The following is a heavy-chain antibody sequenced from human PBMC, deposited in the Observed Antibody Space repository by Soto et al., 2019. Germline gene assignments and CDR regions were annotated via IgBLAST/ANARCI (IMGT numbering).Heavy chain of an antibody. J-gene: IGHJ4*02. CDR1: LGSISSSHW. CDR3: ARYYYGSGSYSDS. Sequence: QVQLQESGPGLVKPSGTLSLTCTVSLGSISSSHWWSWARQSPGKGLEWIGEIYHTGNTNYNPSLNSRVTLSVDKSKNQFSLTLRSVTAADTAVYYCARYYYGSGSYSDSWGQGLLVSVSS. CDR2: IYHTGNT. D-gene: IGHD3-10*01. V-gene: IGHV4-4*02.